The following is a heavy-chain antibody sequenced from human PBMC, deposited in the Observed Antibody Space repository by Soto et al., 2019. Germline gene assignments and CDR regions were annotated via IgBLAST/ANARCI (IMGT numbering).Heavy chain of an antibody. Sequence: GSLRLSFAASGFTFSSYAMSWVRQAPGKGLEWDSAISGSGGSTYYADSVKGRFTISRDNSKNTLYLQMNSLRAEDTAVYYCASDSSLDAFDIWGQGTMVTVSS. CDR1: GFTFSSYA. CDR2: ISGSGGST. CDR3: ASDSSLDAFDI. J-gene: IGHJ3*02. V-gene: IGHV3-23*01. D-gene: IGHD2-15*01.